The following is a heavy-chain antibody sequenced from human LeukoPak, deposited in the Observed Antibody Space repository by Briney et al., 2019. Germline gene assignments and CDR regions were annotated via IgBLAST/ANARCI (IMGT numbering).Heavy chain of an antibody. J-gene: IGHJ3*02. CDR1: GYTFTGYY. V-gene: IGHV1-2*02. Sequence: GASVKVSCKASGYTFTGYYMHWVRQAPGQRLEWMGWINPNSGGTNYAQKFQGRVTMTRDTSISTAYMELSRLRSDDTAVYYCARPTYYYDSSGRAAFDIWGQGTMVTVSS. D-gene: IGHD3-22*01. CDR2: INPNSGGT. CDR3: ARPTYYYDSSGRAAFDI.